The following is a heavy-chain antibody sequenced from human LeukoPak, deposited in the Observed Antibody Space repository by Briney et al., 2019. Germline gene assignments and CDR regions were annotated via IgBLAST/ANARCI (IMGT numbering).Heavy chain of an antibody. CDR1: GFTFSSYG. V-gene: IGHV3-33*01. D-gene: IGHD6-13*01. CDR3: ARDRGVAAAGTLDY. CDR2: IWYDGSNK. Sequence: GGSRRLSCAASGFTFSSYGMHWVRQAPGKGLEWVAVIWYDGSNKYYADSVKGRFTISRDNSKNTLYLQMNSLRAEDTAVYYCARDRGVAAAGTLDYWGQGTLVTVSS. J-gene: IGHJ4*02.